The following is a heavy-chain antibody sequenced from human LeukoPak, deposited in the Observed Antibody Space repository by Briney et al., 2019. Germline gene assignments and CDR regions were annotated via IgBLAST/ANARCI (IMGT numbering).Heavy chain of an antibody. V-gene: IGHV4-59*01. CDR1: GGSISSYY. D-gene: IGHD2-15*01. CDR2: IYYSGST. J-gene: IGHJ3*01. CDR3: TKTHVDREREVVVYAADV. Sequence: LETLSLSCTVSGGSISSYYSCWIPQPPGKGLEWIGYIYYSGSTNYNPSLTSRVTISVDTSKNQFSLKLSSVTATDTAVYYCTKTHVDREREVVVYAADVCRQATMVTVSS.